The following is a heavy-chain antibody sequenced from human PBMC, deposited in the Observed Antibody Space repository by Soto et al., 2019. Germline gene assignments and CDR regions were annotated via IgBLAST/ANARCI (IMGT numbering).Heavy chain of an antibody. V-gene: IGHV1-18*01. CDR3: ARALRFLEWLSPSDY. Sequence: QVQLVQSGAEVKKPGASVKVSCKASGYTFTSYGISWVRQATGQGLEWMGWISAYNGNTNYAQKLQGRVTMTTDTSTSTAYMELRSLRSDDTAVYYCARALRFLEWLSPSDYWGQGTLVTVSS. J-gene: IGHJ4*02. D-gene: IGHD3-3*01. CDR1: GYTFTSYG. CDR2: ISAYNGNT.